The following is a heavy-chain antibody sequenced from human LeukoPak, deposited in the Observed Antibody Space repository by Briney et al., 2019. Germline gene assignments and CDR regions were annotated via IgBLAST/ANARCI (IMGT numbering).Heavy chain of an antibody. V-gene: IGHV3-74*01. CDR3: VRDKDGYNF. CDR2: IDTDGKTT. J-gene: IGHJ4*02. CDR1: GFTFNTSD. D-gene: IGHD5-24*01. Sequence: PGGSLRLSCTVSGFTFNTSDMHSWRHAPGKGLVWVARIDTDGKTTTYADSVKGRFTISRDNAKNMLYLQMNSLRAEDTAVYYCVRDKDGYNFWGQGTLVSVSS.